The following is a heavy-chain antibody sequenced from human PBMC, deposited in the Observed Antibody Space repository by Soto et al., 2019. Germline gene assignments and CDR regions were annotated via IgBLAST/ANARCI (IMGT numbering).Heavy chain of an antibody. Sequence: QVQLQESGPGLVKPSHTLSLTCTVSGGSISSGDYYWSWIRQPPGKGLEWIGYIYYSGSTYYNPSLTSRVTISVDTSKNQFSLKLSSVTAADTAVYYCARAVSAAGTGDYWGQGTLVTVSS. CDR3: ARAVSAAGTGDY. J-gene: IGHJ4*02. CDR2: IYYSGST. V-gene: IGHV4-30-4*01. CDR1: GGSISSGDYY. D-gene: IGHD6-13*01.